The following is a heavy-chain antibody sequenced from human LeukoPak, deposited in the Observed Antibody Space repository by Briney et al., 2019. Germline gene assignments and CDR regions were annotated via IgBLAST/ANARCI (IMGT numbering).Heavy chain of an antibody. D-gene: IGHD5-18*01. V-gene: IGHV4-39*01. CDR1: GGSISSSSYY. CDR3: ARHPFRIQLWFDY. Sequence: SETLSLTCTVSGGSISSSSYYWGWIRQPPGKGLEWIGSIYYSGSTYYNPSLKSRVTISVDTSKNQFSLKLSSVTAADTAVYYCARHPFRIQLWFDYWGQGTLVTVSS. CDR2: IYYSGST. J-gene: IGHJ4*02.